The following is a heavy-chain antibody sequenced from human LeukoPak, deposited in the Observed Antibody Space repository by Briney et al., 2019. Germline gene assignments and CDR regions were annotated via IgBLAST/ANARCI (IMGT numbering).Heavy chain of an antibody. CDR2: IYYSGST. J-gene: IGHJ4*02. CDR3: ARGTFYFDY. V-gene: IGHV4-39*07. Sequence: PSGTLSLTCTVSGGSISGSTYYWGWIRQPPGKGLEWIGSIYYSGSTHYNPSLKSRVTISVDTSKNQFSLKMSSVTAADTAGYYCARGTFYFDYWGQGNLVTVSS. CDR1: GGSISGSTYY.